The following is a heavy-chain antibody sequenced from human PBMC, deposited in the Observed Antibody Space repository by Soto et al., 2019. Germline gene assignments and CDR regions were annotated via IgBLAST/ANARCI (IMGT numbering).Heavy chain of an antibody. J-gene: IGHJ3*02. Sequence: GGSLRISCAASGFTFSNAWMSWVRQAPGKGLEWVGRIKSKTDGGTTDYAAPVKGRFTISRDDSKNTLYLQMNSLKTEDTAVYYCTTEIVVVPAAGNDACDIWGQWTMVTVSS. CDR2: IKSKTDGGTT. CDR3: TTEIVVVPAAGNDACDI. D-gene: IGHD2-2*01. CDR1: GFTFSNAW. V-gene: IGHV3-15*01.